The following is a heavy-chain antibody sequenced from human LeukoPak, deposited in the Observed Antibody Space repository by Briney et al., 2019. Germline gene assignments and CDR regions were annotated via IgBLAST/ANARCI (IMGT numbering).Heavy chain of an antibody. CDR1: GYTFTSYG. Sequence: ASVKVSCKASGYTFTSYGVIWVRQAPGQGLEWMGWINPNSGGTNYAQTFQGRVTMTRDPSISTSYMELSRLTSGDTAVYYCARGIGSGSYGRFDPWGQGTLVTVSS. V-gene: IGHV1-2*02. J-gene: IGHJ5*02. CDR2: INPNSGGT. CDR3: ARGIGSGSYGRFDP. D-gene: IGHD3-10*01.